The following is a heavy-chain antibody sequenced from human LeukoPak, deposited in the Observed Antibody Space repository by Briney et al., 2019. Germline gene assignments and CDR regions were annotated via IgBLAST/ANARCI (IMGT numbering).Heavy chain of an antibody. CDR1: GGSFSGYY. J-gene: IGHJ5*02. D-gene: IGHD3-9*01. CDR2: INHSGST. Sequence: PSENLSLTCAVYGGSFSGYYWSWIRQPPGKGLEWIGEINHSGSTNYNPSLKSRVTISVDTSKNQFSLKLSSVTAADTAVYYCARDLRYFDWYGGNWFDPWGQGTLVTVSS. CDR3: ARDLRYFDWYGGNWFDP. V-gene: IGHV4-34*01.